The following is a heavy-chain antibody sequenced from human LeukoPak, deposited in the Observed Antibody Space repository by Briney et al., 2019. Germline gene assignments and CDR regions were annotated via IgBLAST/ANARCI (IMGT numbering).Heavy chain of an antibody. CDR3: ARDRAGRRSSWVEFDL. V-gene: IGHV3-53*05. Sequence: GGSLRLSCTVSGFTVTSTHMDWVRQAPGKGPEWVALIYDDGGTVYADSVKGRFTISRDNSKNMVYLQMNSLRPEDTAVYYCARDRAGRRSSWVEFDLWGQGTLVTVSS. CDR2: IYDDGGT. J-gene: IGHJ5*02. CDR1: GFTVTSTH. D-gene: IGHD3-10*01.